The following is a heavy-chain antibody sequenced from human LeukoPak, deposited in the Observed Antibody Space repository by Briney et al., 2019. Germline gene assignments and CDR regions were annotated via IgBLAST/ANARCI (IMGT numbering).Heavy chain of an antibody. CDR3: ARRTYDFWSGYDNNWFDP. J-gene: IGHJ5*02. CDR2: MNPNSGNT. CDR1: GYTFTSYD. D-gene: IGHD3-3*01. V-gene: IGHV1-8*01. Sequence: ASVKASCKASGYTFTSYDINWARQATGQGLEWMGWMNPNSGNTGYAQKFQGRVTMTRNTSISTAYMELSSLRSEDTAVYYCARRTYDFWSGYDNNWFDPWGQGTLVTVSS.